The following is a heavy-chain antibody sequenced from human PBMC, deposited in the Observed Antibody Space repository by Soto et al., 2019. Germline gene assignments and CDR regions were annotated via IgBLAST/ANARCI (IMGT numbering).Heavy chain of an antibody. Sequence: EVQLVESGGGLVQPGGSLRLSCAVSGFTFTNYWMHWVRQAPGQGLVWVSRINSDGSVTNYADSVKGRFTTSRDNAKNTLYLQVHSLRAEDTAVYYCAREFSTSRPDYFDYWGPGTLVTVSS. CDR1: GFTFTNYW. CDR2: INSDGSVT. CDR3: AREFSTSRPDYFDY. V-gene: IGHV3-74*01. D-gene: IGHD2-2*01. J-gene: IGHJ4*02.